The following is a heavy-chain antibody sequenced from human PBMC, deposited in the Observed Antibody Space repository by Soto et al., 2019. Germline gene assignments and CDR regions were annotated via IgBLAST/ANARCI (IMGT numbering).Heavy chain of an antibody. V-gene: IGHV4-31*03. CDR3: ARDGTPEENWFDP. D-gene: IGHD2-15*01. CDR2: IYYSGST. J-gene: IGHJ5*02. Sequence: LSLTCTVSGGSISSGGYYWSWIRQHPGKGLEWIGYIYYSGSTYYNPSLKSRVTISVDTSKNQFSLKLSSVTAADTAVYYCARDGTPEENWFDPWGQGPLVTVSS. CDR1: GGSISSGGYY.